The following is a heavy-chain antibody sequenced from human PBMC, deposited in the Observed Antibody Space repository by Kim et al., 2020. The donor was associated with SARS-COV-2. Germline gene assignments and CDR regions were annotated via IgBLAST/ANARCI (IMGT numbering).Heavy chain of an antibody. D-gene: IGHD6-13*01. CDR2: IGSSGTTT. V-gene: IGHV3-23*05. Sequence: GGSLRLSCVASGFTFSSYPMTGVRQAPGKGLEWVSGIGSSGTTTYYADSVKGRFTISRDNSKNTLYLQMNSLGAEDTAIYYCAKGPGPSPSGTYYWGQGT. CDR3: AKGPGPSPSGTYY. CDR1: GFTFSSYP. J-gene: IGHJ4*02.